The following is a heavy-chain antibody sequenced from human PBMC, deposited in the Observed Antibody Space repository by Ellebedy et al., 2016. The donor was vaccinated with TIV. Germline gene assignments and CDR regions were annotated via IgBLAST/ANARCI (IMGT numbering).Heavy chain of an antibody. J-gene: IGHJ4*02. Sequence: PGGSLRLSCAASGFTFSDYAMSWVRQAPGKGLEWVSAISGSGGSTYYADSVKGRFTISRDNAKNSLYLQMNSLRAEDTAVYYCARDRTLWFGELMGDFDYWGQGTLVTVSS. V-gene: IGHV3-23*01. CDR2: ISGSGGST. CDR1: GFTFSDYA. D-gene: IGHD3-10*01. CDR3: ARDRTLWFGELMGDFDY.